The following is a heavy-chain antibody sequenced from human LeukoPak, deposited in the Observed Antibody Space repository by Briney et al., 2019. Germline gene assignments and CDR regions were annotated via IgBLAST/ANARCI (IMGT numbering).Heavy chain of an antibody. CDR2: MNPNSGNT. V-gene: IGHV1-8*01. CDR1: GYTFTSYD. Sequence: GASVRVSCKASGYTFTSYDINWVRQAAGQGLEWMGWMNPNSGNTGYAQKFQGRVTMTRNTSISTAYMELSSLRSEDTAVYYCARAVSGYDYLGIPPDYWGQGTLVTVSS. D-gene: IGHD5-12*01. CDR3: ARAVSGYDYLGIPPDY. J-gene: IGHJ4*02.